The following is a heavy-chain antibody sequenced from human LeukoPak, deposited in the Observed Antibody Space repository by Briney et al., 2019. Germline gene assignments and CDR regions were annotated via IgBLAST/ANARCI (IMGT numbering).Heavy chain of an antibody. D-gene: IGHD2-15*01. CDR2: ISGNGVST. Sequence: PGRPLRLSCAVSGFTFSSYYMHSVRQAPGPCLEYVSAISGNGVSTYYANSVKGRFTVSRDNSKNTLYLQLGSVRVEDMAVYYCARSFNRGGDYWGQGTLVTVSS. V-gene: IGHV3-64*01. CDR3: ARSFNRGGDY. CDR1: GFTFSSYY. J-gene: IGHJ4*02.